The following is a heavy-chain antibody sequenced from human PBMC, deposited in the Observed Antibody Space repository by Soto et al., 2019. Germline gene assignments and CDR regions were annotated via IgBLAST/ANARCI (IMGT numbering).Heavy chain of an antibody. CDR3: AHRRSSYYGSENTHYYGMDV. CDR2: IYWTDDK. D-gene: IGHD3-10*01. V-gene: IGHV2-5*01. CDR1: GFSLSTSGMG. Sequence: QITLKESGPPLVKPTQTLTLTCTFSGFSLSTSGMGVAWIRQPPEKALEWLAVIYWTDDKRYSPSLKSRLTITKDTSKNHVVLTMTYMDPVDTATYYCAHRRSSYYGSENTHYYGMDVWGQGTTVTVSS. J-gene: IGHJ6*02.